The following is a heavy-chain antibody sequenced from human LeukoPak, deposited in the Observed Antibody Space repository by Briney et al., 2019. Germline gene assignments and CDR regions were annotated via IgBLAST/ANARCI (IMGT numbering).Heavy chain of an antibody. CDR1: GGTFISYA. Sequence: ASVKVSCKASGGTFISYAISWVRQAPGQGLEWMGGIIPIFGTANYAQKFQGRVTITADESTSTAYMELSSLRSEDTAVYYCARGNSGSYYLFDYWGQGTLVTVSS. CDR3: ARGNSGSYYLFDY. CDR2: IIPIFGTA. V-gene: IGHV1-69*13. D-gene: IGHD1-26*01. J-gene: IGHJ4*02.